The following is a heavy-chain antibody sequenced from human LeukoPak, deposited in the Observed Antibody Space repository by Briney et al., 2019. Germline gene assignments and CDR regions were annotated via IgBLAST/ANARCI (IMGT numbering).Heavy chain of an antibody. CDR1: GFTFTSSA. D-gene: IGHD3-9*01. CDR3: AAAPTKNYDILNNDAFDI. V-gene: IGHV1-58*02. J-gene: IGHJ3*02. Sequence: ASVKVSCKASGFTFTSSAMQWVRQARGQRLEWIGWIVVGSGNTNYAQKFQERVTITRDMSTSTAYMELSSLRSEDTAVYYCAAAPTKNYDILNNDAFDIWGQGTMVTVSS. CDR2: IVVGSGNT.